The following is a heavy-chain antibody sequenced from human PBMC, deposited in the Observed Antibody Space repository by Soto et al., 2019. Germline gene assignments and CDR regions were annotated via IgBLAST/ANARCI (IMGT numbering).Heavy chain of an antibody. V-gene: IGHV1-3*01. J-gene: IGHJ6*03. CDR1: GYTFTSYA. Sequence: QVQLVQSGAEVKKPGASVKVSCKASGYTFTSYAMHWVRQAPGQRLEWMGWINAGNGNTKYSQNFQGRVTITRDTYASTAYMELSSLRSEDTAVYYCARTAWVAAAGYYYYYYMDVWGKGTTVTVSS. CDR3: ARTAWVAAAGYYYYYYMDV. CDR2: INAGNGNT. D-gene: IGHD6-13*01.